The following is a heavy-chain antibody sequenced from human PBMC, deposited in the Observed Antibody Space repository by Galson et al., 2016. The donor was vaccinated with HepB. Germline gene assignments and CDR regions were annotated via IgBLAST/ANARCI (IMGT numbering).Heavy chain of an antibody. CDR3: ARGPFCTSSYCPGPFNS. CDR2: ARSKFHRYST. Sequence: SLRPSCAASGFTFSGHYMDWVRQAPGKGLEWVGRARSKFHRYSTEYAASVKGRFTVSRDESKNSLYLQMNSLKVEDAAVYFCARGPFCTSSYCPGPFNSWGQGTLVTVSS. D-gene: IGHD3/OR15-3a*01. J-gene: IGHJ5*02. V-gene: IGHV3-72*01. CDR1: GFTFSGHY.